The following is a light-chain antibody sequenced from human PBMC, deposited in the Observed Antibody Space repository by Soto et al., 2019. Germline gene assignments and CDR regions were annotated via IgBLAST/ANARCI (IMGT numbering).Light chain of an antibody. CDR2: DVS. CDR3: NSYTSSSTYV. CDR1: TSDVGRYNY. Sequence: QSALTQPASVSGSPGEWLTISCTGTTSDVGRYNYVSWYQQHPGKAPKLIIYDVSNRPSGVSNRFSGSKSGNTASLTISGLQAEDEADYYCNSYTSSSTYVFGTGTKVTVL. V-gene: IGLV2-14*01. J-gene: IGLJ1*01.